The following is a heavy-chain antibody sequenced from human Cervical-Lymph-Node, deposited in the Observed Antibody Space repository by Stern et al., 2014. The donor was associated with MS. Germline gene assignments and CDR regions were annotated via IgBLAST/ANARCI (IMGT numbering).Heavy chain of an antibody. CDR3: ARDCRLRYFDNYGMDV. J-gene: IGHJ6*02. V-gene: IGHV4-61*02. D-gene: IGHD3-9*01. Sequence: VQLLESGPGLVKPSQTLSLTCTVSGGSISSGSYYWSWIRQPAGKGLEWIGRISTSGSTNYHPSLKSRVTISVDTSKNHFSRKLSCVTAADTAVYYCARDCRLRYFDNYGMDVWGQGTTVTVSS. CDR2: ISTSGST. CDR1: GGSISSGSYY.